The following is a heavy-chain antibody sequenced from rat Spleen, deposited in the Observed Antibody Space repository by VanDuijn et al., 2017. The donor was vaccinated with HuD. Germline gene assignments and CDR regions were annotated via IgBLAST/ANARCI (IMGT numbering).Heavy chain of an antibody. J-gene: IGHJ2*01. V-gene: IGHV5-7*01. Sequence: EVQLVESGGGLVQPGRSLKLSCAASGFTFSDYSMAWVRQAPKKGPEWVATIIYDGSSTYSRDSVKGRFTISRDNAKSTLYLQMDSLRSEDTATYYCARQNWPYYFDYWGQGVMVTVSS. CDR2: IIYDGSST. D-gene: IGHD5-1*01. CDR1: GFTFSDYS. CDR3: ARQNWPYYFDY.